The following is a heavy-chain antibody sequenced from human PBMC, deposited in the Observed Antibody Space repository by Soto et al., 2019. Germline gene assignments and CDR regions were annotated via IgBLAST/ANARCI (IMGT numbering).Heavy chain of an antibody. V-gene: IGHV4-39*01. J-gene: IGHJ5*02. CDR2: IYYSGST. D-gene: IGHD5-12*01. Sequence: PSETLSLTCTVSGGSISSSSYYWGWIRQPPGKGLEWIGSIYYSGSTYYNPSLKSRVTISVDTSKNQFSLKLSSVTAADTAVYYCAITPEAYIVASINWFDPWGQGTLVTVSS. CDR3: AITPEAYIVASINWFDP. CDR1: GGSISSSSYY.